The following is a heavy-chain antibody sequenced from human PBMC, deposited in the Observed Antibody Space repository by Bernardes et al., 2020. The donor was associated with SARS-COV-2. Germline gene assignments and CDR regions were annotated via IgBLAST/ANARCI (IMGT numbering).Heavy chain of an antibody. J-gene: IGHJ5*02. D-gene: IGHD6-13*01. CDR3: ARQDFIAAAGTRWFDP. Sequence: SETLSLTCIVSGGSISSNFYYWGWIRQPPGKGLEWIGSIFYSGSTHYNPSLKSRVTISVDTSKNHFSLKLSSVTAADTAVYHCARQDFIAAAGTRWFDPWGQGTLVTVSS. V-gene: IGHV4-39*01. CDR1: GGSISSNFYY. CDR2: IFYSGST.